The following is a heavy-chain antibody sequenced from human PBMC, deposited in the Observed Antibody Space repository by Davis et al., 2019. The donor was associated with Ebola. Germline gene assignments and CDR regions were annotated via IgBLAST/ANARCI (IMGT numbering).Heavy chain of an antibody. CDR3: VREECSGGACFIDS. CDR1: GGSISHYY. V-gene: IGHV4-59*01. Sequence: PSETLSLTCTVSGGSISHYYWSWILQPPGKGLEWIGYIHYIGSTNYFPSLKSRVAISIDTSKNEFSLKLTSVTAADTAVYYCVREECSGGACFIDSWGQGTLVTVSS. J-gene: IGHJ4*02. CDR2: IHYIGST. D-gene: IGHD2-8*02.